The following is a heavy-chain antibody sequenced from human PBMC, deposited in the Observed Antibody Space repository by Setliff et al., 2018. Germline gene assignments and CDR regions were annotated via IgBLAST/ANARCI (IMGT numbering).Heavy chain of an antibody. CDR1: GYTLTNYY. J-gene: IGHJ3*02. CDR3: ARDRFYNSWSGTSITAPHDAFDI. D-gene: IGHD3-3*01. CDR2: INPSGGLT. Sequence: VASVKVSCKASGYTLTNYYMHWVRQATGQGLEWMGIINPSGGLTRYAQKFQGRVTMTRDTSTSTVYMEVISLRSEDTAVYFCARDRFYNSWSGTSITAPHDAFDIWGQGTMVTVSS. V-gene: IGHV1-46*03.